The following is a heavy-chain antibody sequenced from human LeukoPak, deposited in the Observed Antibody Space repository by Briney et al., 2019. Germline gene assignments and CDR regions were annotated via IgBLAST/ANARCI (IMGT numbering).Heavy chain of an antibody. D-gene: IGHD3-3*01. Sequence: GGSLRLSCAASGFTFSSYWMSWVRQAPGKGLEWVANIKQDGSEKYYVDSVKGRFTISRDNAKNSLYLQMNSLRAEDTAVYYCASAATLRFLEWLLFFQHWGQGTLVTVSS. CDR2: IKQDGSEK. J-gene: IGHJ1*01. V-gene: IGHV3-7*01. CDR3: ASAATLRFLEWLLFFQH. CDR1: GFTFSSYW.